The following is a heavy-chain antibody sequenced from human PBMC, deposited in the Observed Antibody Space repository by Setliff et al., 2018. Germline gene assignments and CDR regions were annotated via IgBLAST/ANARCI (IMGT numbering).Heavy chain of an antibody. CDR1: GFTFSGSA. CDR3: TRQTSPHPDSSGYYYDLTFYYYMDV. J-gene: IGHJ6*03. CDR2: IRSRPDNYAT. D-gene: IGHD3-22*01. V-gene: IGHV3-73*01. Sequence: LSLSCAASGFTFSGSAMHWVRQASGKGLEWVGRIRSRPDNYATAYAASLKGRFTIFRDDSKNTAFLQMNSLKTEDTAVYYCTRQTSPHPDSSGYYYDLTFYYYMDVWGKGTTVTVPS.